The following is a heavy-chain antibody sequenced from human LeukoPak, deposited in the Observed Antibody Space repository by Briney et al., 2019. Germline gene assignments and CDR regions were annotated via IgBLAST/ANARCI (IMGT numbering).Heavy chain of an antibody. V-gene: IGHV3-21*01. CDR2: ISTSSSYI. CDR1: GFTFSSYN. CDR3: ARDEAEWLRYFDC. D-gene: IGHD5-12*01. J-gene: IGHJ4*02. Sequence: GGSLRLSCAASGFTFSSYNMNWVRQAPGKGLEWVSSISTSSSYIYYADSVKGRFTISRDNAKNSLYLQMNSLRAEDTAVYYCARDEAEWLRYFDCWGQGTLVTVSS.